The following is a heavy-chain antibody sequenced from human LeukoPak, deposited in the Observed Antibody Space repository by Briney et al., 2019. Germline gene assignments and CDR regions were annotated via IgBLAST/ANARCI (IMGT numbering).Heavy chain of an antibody. J-gene: IGHJ5*02. CDR3: ARAEPDYYDSSGPLFDP. V-gene: IGHV3-21*01. CDR2: ISSSSSYI. CDR1: GFTFSSYS. Sequence: GGSLRLSCAASGFTFSSYSMNWVRQAPGKGLEWVSSISSSSSYIYYADSVKGRFTISRDNAKNSLYLQMNSLRAEDTAVYYCARAEPDYYDSSGPLFDPWGQGTLVTVSS. D-gene: IGHD3-22*01.